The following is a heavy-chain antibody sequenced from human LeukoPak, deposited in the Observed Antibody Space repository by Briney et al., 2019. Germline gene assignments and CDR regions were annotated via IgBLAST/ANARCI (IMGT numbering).Heavy chain of an antibody. CDR2: INPNSGGT. V-gene: IGHV1-2*02. J-gene: IGHJ4*02. CDR3: ARDYYGSGTVLDY. Sequence: ASVKVSCKASGGTFSSYAISWVRQAPGQGLEWMGWINPNSGGTNYAQKFQGRVTMTRDTSISTAYMELSRLRSDDTAVYYCARDYYGSGTVLDYWGQGTLVTVSS. CDR1: GGTFSSYA. D-gene: IGHD3-10*01.